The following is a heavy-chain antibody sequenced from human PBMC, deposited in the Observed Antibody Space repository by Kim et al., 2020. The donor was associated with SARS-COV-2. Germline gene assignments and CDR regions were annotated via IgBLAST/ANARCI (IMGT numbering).Heavy chain of an antibody. D-gene: IGHD6-13*01. CDR1: GYTFTSYA. Sequence: ASVKVFCKASGYTFTSYAMHWVRQAPGQRLEWMGWINAGNGNTKSSQKFQGRVTITRDTSASTAYMELSSLRSEDTAVYYCARDHRDSSSWYTDFDYWGQGTLVTVSS. CDR2: INAGNGNT. V-gene: IGHV1-3*01. J-gene: IGHJ4*02. CDR3: ARDHRDSSSWYTDFDY.